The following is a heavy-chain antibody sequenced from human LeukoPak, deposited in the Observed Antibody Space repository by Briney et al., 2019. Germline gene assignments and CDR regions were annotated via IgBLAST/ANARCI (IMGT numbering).Heavy chain of an antibody. V-gene: IGHV4-59*01. J-gene: IGHJ6*03. Sequence: KPSETLSLTCTVSGGSISSYYWSWIRQPPGKGLEWIGYIYYSGSTNYNPSLKSRVTISVDTSKNQFSLKLSSVTAADTAVYYCARVFYPDGSGSYYSPFYYYMDVWGKGTTVTVSS. CDR3: ARVFYPDGSGSYYSPFYYYMDV. CDR2: IYYSGST. CDR1: GGSISSYY. D-gene: IGHD3-10*01.